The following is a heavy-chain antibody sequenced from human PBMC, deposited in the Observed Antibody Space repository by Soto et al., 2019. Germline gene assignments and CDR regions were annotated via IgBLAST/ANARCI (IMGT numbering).Heavy chain of an antibody. D-gene: IGHD6-13*01. V-gene: IGHV3-23*01. CDR1: GIIFSDYV. J-gene: IGHJ4*02. Sequence: GGSLRLSSPASGIIFSDYVMSWVLQAPGKGLEWVSVIRQSGGSTHYAASVRGRFTISRDNSKTSMSLRMNSLRDEDTAVYFCPKRCPYSSGWYSPIFDYWGQGAMVTVSS. CDR3: PKRCPYSSGWYSPIFDY. CDR2: IRQSGGST.